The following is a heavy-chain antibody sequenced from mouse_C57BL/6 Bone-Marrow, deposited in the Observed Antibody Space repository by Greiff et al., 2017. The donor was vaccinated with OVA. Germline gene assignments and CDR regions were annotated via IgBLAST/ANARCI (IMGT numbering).Heavy chain of an antibody. CDR1: GYSITSGYY. J-gene: IGHJ1*03. D-gene: IGHD1-1*01. CDR3: AREGYYYGPYWYFDV. Sequence: ESGPGLVKPSQSLSLTCSVTGYSITSGYYWNWIRQFPGNKLEWMGYISYDGSNNYNPSLKNRISITRDTSKNQFFLKLNSVTTEDTATYYCAREGYYYGPYWYFDVWGTGTTVTVAS. CDR2: ISYDGSN. V-gene: IGHV3-6*01.